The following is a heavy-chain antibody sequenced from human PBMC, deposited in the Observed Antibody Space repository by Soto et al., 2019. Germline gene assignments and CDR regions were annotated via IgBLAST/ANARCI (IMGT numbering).Heavy chain of an antibody. Sequence: VQLLESGGGLVQPGGSLRLSWAASGFTFSSYAMNWVLQAPGKGLECVSGLSGSGGSTYYADSVKGRFTISRDNYKNTLYLQMDGLRFEDTAVYDCAKDRCSGRPYYFDDCGQGTLVTVSS. CDR2: LSGSGGST. CDR3: AKDRCSGRPYYFDD. D-gene: IGHD2-15*01. CDR1: GFTFSSYA. J-gene: IGHJ4*02. V-gene: IGHV3-23*01.